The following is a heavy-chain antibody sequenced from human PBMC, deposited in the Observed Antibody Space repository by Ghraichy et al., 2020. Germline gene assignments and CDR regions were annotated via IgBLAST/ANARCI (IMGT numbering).Heavy chain of an antibody. CDR3: ARMGGYKDPLWY. CDR2: IFYSGST. CDR1: GTSVRSYF. Sequence: SETLSLTCTVSGTSVRSYFWSWIRQPPGKGLEWIGDIFYSGSTNYNPSLKSRVTISIDASSNQFSLNLSSVTAADTAVYYCARMGGYKDPLWYWGQGTLVAVXS. D-gene: IGHD3-10*01. J-gene: IGHJ4*02. V-gene: IGHV4-59*02.